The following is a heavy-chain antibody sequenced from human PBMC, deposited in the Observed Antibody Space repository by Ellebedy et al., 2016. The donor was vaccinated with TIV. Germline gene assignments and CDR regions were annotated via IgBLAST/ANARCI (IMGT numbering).Heavy chain of an antibody. CDR2: IWYDGSNK. CDR1: GFTFSSYG. Sequence: SLKISCAASGFTFSSYGMHWVRQAPGKGLEWVAVIWYDGSNKYYADSVKGRFTISRDNSKNTLYLQMNSLRAEDTAVYYCARGVEDWYFDLWGRGTLVTVSS. D-gene: IGHD3-3*01. J-gene: IGHJ2*01. V-gene: IGHV3-33*01. CDR3: ARGVEDWYFDL.